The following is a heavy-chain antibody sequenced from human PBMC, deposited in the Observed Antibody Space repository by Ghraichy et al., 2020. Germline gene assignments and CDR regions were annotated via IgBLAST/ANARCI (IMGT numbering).Heavy chain of an antibody. CDR3: ARVCCSGDVSFDY. J-gene: IGHJ4*02. V-gene: IGHV3-7*03. Sequence: LSLTCAASGFTFSMYWMTWVRQAPGKGLEWVAKIQQYGSEKQYVDSVKGRFTISRDDAKNSVYLQMNSLRAEDTAVYFCARVCCSGDVSFDYWGQGTLVTVSS. CDR1: GFTFSMYW. D-gene: IGHD2-15*01. CDR2: IQQYGSEK.